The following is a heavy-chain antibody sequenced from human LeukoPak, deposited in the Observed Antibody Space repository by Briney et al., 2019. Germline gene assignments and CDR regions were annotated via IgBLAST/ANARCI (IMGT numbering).Heavy chain of an antibody. CDR3: ARQLLDCGGDCYVVGNWFDP. Sequence: GGSLRLSCAASGFTFSSYAMSWIRQAPGKGLEWVSYISSSGSTIYYADSVKGRFTISRDNAKNSLYLQMNSLRAEDTAVYYCARQLLDCGGDCYVVGNWFDPWGQGTLVTVSS. CDR1: GFTFSSYA. V-gene: IGHV3-11*01. D-gene: IGHD2-21*02. CDR2: ISSSGSTI. J-gene: IGHJ5*02.